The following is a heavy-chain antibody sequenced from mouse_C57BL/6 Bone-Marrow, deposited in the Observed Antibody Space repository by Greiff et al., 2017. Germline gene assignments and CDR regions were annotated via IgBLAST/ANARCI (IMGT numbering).Heavy chain of an antibody. CDR2: IYPRSGNT. CDR3: ARGGWLLRGGYYFDY. J-gene: IGHJ2*01. CDR1: CYTFTSYG. Sequence: VQLQQSGAELARPGASVKLSCKASCYTFTSYGISWVKQRTGQGLEWIGEIYPRSGNTYYNEKFKGKATLTADKSSSTAYMELRSLTSEDSAVYFCARGGWLLRGGYYFDYWGQGTTLTVSS. V-gene: IGHV1-81*01. D-gene: IGHD2-3*01.